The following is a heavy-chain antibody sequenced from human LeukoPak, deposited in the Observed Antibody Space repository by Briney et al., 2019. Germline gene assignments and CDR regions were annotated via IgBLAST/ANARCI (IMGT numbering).Heavy chain of an antibody. Sequence: SETLSLTCTVSGGSISSSNWSWGWIRQPPGKGLEWIGTLYYSGSTYYNPSLKNRVTISVDTSKNQFSLKLSSVTAADTAVYYCARSIVVVPAATPDYYGMDAWGQGTTVTVSS. CDR3: ARSIVVVPAATPDYYGMDA. CDR2: LYYSGST. CDR1: GGSISSSNWS. J-gene: IGHJ6*02. D-gene: IGHD2-2*01. V-gene: IGHV4-39*01.